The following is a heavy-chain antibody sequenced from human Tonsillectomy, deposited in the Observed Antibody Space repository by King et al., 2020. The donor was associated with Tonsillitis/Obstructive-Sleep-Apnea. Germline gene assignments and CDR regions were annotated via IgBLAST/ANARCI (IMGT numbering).Heavy chain of an antibody. CDR2: ISGSSSYI. Sequence: VQLVESGGGLVKPGGSLRLSCAASGFTFISYTMNWVRQAPGKGLEWVSSISGSSSYIYYADSVKGRFTISRDNAKNSLFLQMNSLRAEDTAVYYCATAYGDTPYYYGMDVWGQGTTVTVSS. J-gene: IGHJ6*02. V-gene: IGHV3-21*01. CDR1: GFTFISYT. D-gene: IGHD4-17*01. CDR3: ATAYGDTPYYYGMDV.